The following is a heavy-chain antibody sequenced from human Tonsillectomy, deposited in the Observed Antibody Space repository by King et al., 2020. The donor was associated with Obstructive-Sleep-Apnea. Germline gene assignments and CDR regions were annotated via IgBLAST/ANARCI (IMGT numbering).Heavy chain of an antibody. V-gene: IGHV4-34*01. D-gene: IGHD6-13*01. Sequence: VQLQQWGAGLLKSSETLSLTCAVFGGSFSDYYWSWIRQPPGKGLEWIGEINHSGSTNYHPSLKSRVTISVDTSKNQFSLKLSSVTAADTAVYYCARGSGAAAVNWFDPWGQGTLVTVSS. CDR3: ARGSGAAAVNWFDP. J-gene: IGHJ5*02. CDR2: INHSGST. CDR1: GGSFSDYY.